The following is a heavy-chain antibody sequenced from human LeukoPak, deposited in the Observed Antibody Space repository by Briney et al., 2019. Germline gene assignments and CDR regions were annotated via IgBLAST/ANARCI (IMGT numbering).Heavy chain of an antibody. Sequence: GGSLRLSCAASGFTFSSYDMHWVRQATGKGREWVSAIGSAGDTYYPGSVKGRFTISRENAKNSLYLQMNSLRAGDTAVYYCARDRAGTLDYWGQGTLVTVSS. V-gene: IGHV3-13*01. J-gene: IGHJ4*02. CDR3: ARDRAGTLDY. CDR2: IGSAGDT. CDR1: GFTFSSYD. D-gene: IGHD1-1*01.